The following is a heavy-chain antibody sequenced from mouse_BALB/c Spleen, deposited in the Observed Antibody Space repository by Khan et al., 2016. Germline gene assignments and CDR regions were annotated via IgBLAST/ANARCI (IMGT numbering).Heavy chain of an antibody. Sequence: QVQLKQSGAELVRPGASVKLSCKASGYTFTSYWMNWVKQRPGQGLEWIGMIDPSDSETHYNQMFKDKATLTVDKSSNTAYMQLSSLTSEDSAVYYCTRREKYGYDPSWFAYWGQGTLVTVSA. J-gene: IGHJ3*01. CDR1: GYTFTSYW. D-gene: IGHD2-2*01. CDR2: IDPSDSET. CDR3: TRREKYGYDPSWFAY. V-gene: IGHV1-61*01.